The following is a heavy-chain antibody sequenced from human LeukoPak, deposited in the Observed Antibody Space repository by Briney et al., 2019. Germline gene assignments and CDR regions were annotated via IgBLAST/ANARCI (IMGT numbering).Heavy chain of an antibody. D-gene: IGHD3-22*01. CDR1: GGSISSGGYY. J-gene: IGHJ5*02. Sequence: SPSLSLARTVAGGSISSGGYYSSWIRQPPGKGLEWIAYMYYSGSTYYNPSLKSRVTMSADTSKNQLSLKLSSVTAADTAVYYCARPYYYDSRIDPWGQGILVTVSS. CDR2: MYYSGST. V-gene: IGHV4-30-4*01. CDR3: ARPYYYDSRIDP.